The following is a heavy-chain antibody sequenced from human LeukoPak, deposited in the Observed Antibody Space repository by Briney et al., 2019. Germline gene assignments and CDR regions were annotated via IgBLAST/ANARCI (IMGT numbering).Heavy chain of an antibody. CDR3: AGRPKTDCTSCSYDY. CDR2: VDPEDGET. J-gene: IGHJ4*02. D-gene: IGHD2-2*01. CDR1: GYTFTDYY. Sequence: ATVKISCKVSGYTFTDYYMHWVQQAPGKGLELMGLVDPEDGETIYAEKFQGRVTITADTSTDTAYMELSSLRSEDTAVYYCAGRPKTDCTSCSYDYWGQGTLVTVSS. V-gene: IGHV1-69-2*01.